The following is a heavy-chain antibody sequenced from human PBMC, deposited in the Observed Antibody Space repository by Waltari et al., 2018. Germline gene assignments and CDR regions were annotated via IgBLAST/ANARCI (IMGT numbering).Heavy chain of an antibody. CDR1: GASFTAYY. V-gene: IGHV4-34*01. J-gene: IGHJ5*02. CDR2: VRHPGNT. D-gene: IGHD3-3*01. CDR3: TRGGNYDFWSHSPFVDP. Sequence: QVQLQQWGAGLLKPSETLSLTCSVSGASFTAYYWGWVRHVPGKGLEWIGQVRHPGNTDQNPSVKRRVAISIDTSRRQFSLNLFSVTAADTALYFCTRGGNYDFWSHSPFVDPWGQGTQVTVSS.